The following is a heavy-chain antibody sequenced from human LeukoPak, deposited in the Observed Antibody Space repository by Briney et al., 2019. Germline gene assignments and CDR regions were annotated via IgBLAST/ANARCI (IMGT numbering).Heavy chain of an antibody. D-gene: IGHD3-22*01. CDR3: AKGHGDASGYYYFDS. J-gene: IGHJ4*02. V-gene: IGHV3-23*01. Sequence: GGSLRLSCAASGFIFTNYGMSWVRQAPGKGLEWVSAIRGNAGTTYYADSVKGRFTIFRDNHKNMLYLQMNSLRVEDTAVYYCAKGHGDASGYYYFDSWGQGTLVTVSS. CDR2: IRGNAGTT. CDR1: GFIFTNYG.